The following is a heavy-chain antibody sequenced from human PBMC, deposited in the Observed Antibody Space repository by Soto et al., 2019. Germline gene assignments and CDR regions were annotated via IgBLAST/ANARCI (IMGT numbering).Heavy chain of an antibody. J-gene: IGHJ5*02. D-gene: IGHD5-18*01. Sequence: GGSLRLSCAASGFTLSSYAMSWVRQAPGKGLEWVSGISGSGGSTYYADSVRGRFTFSRDKPKRTVYWERSSLRAEDTELCCCAKVMVKTWLDPWGQGTLVTV. CDR3: AKVMVKTWLDP. CDR2: ISGSGGST. V-gene: IGHV3-23*01. CDR1: GFTLSSYA.